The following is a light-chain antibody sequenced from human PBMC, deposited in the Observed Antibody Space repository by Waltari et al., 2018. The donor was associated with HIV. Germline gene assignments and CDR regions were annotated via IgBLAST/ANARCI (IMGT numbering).Light chain of an antibody. Sequence: DIEMTQSPSPLSASVGDRVSITCRASQTNSNYLNWYQQKPGRAPLVLISGGSFRQGGVPSRFSAIVSGTDFTLTISCLQPEDFSTYYCQQTYSLPLPFGPWTKLDFK. CDR1: QTNSNY. CDR2: GGS. V-gene: IGKV1-39*01. J-gene: IGKJ3*01. CDR3: QQTYSLPLP.